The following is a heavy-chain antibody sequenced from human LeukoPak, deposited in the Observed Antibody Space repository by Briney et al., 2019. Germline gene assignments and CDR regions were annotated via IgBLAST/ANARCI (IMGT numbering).Heavy chain of an antibody. Sequence: SETLSLTCTVSGGSISGSSYYWGWIRQPPGKGLEWIGSIYYSGSTYYNPSLKSRVTISVDTSKNQFSLKLNSVTAADTAVYYCARGPLAFDIWGQGTMVTVSS. V-gene: IGHV4-39*02. J-gene: IGHJ3*02. CDR2: IYYSGST. CDR3: ARGPLAFDI. CDR1: GGSISGSSYY.